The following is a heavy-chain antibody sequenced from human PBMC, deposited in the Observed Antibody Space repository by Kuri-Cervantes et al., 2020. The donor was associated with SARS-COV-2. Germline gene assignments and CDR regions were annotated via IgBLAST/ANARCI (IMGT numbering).Heavy chain of an antibody. Sequence: SETLSLTCTVSGGSISSGSYYWSWIRQPAGKGLEWIGYIYTSGSTNYNPSLKSRVTISVDTSKNQFSLKLGSVTAADTAVYYCARQLLYDSSGYPEYYFDYWGQGTLVTVSS. J-gene: IGHJ4*02. CDR2: IYTSGST. CDR3: ARQLLYDSSGYPEYYFDY. CDR1: GGSISSGSYY. V-gene: IGHV4-61*09. D-gene: IGHD3-22*01.